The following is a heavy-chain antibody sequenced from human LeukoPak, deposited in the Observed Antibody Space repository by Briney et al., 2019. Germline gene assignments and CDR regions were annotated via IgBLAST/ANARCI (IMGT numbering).Heavy chain of an antibody. Sequence: VASVKVSCKASGGTFSSYAISWVRQAPGQGLEWMGRIIPILGIANYAQKFQGRVTITADKSTSTAYMELSSLRSEDTAVYYCARDGAPYYDFWSDTTDYWGQGTLVTVSS. D-gene: IGHD3-3*01. J-gene: IGHJ4*02. CDR1: GGTFSSYA. CDR3: ARDGAPYYDFWSDTTDY. CDR2: IIPILGIA. V-gene: IGHV1-69*04.